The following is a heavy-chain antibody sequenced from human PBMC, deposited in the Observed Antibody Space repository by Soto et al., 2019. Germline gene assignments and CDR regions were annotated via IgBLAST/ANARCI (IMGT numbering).Heavy chain of an antibody. CDR3: ARVLYATWSSFDY. CDR2: ITSGGTT. J-gene: IGHJ4*02. CDR1: GFTFRNYP. D-gene: IGHD1-26*01. V-gene: IGHV3-48*04. Sequence: GGSLRLSCAASGFTFRNYPMTWVRQAPGKGLEWISYITSGGTTYYADSAKGRFTISRDNAKNSLYLHLNSLTAEDTAIYYCARVLYATWSSFDYWGQGTLVTVSS.